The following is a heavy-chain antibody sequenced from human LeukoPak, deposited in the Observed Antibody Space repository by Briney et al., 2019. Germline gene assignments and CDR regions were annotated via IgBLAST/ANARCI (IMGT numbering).Heavy chain of an antibody. V-gene: IGHV1-18*01. Sequence: EASVKVSCKASGYTFTSYGISWVRQAPGQGLEWMGWISAYNGNTNYAQKLQGRVTMTIDTSTSTAYMELRSLRSDDTAVYYCARDRTINVRFLEWLYTPPDYWGQGTLVTVSS. CDR1: GYTFTSYG. CDR3: ARDRTINVRFLEWLYTPPDY. CDR2: ISAYNGNT. D-gene: IGHD3-3*01. J-gene: IGHJ4*02.